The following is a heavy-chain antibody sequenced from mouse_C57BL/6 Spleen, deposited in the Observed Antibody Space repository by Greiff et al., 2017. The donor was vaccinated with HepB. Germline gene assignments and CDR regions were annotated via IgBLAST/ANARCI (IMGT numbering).Heavy chain of an antibody. V-gene: IGHV14-2*01. CDR3: ARGRDYLYYFDD. CDR1: GFNIKDYY. J-gene: IGHJ2*01. Sequence: VQLQQSGAELVKPGASVKLSCTASGFNIKDYYMHWVKQRTEQGLEWIGRLDPEDGETKYAPRFQGKDTITADTSANTAYLQLSSLTSEDTAVYYCARGRDYLYYFDDWGQGTTLTVAS. D-gene: IGHD2-4*01. CDR2: LDPEDGET.